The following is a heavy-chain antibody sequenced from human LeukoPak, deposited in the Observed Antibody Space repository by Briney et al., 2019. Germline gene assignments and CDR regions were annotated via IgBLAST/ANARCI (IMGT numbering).Heavy chain of an antibody. CDR2: ISYDGGNK. CDR3: ARVNGSGSYPHFDY. Sequence: GGSLRLSCAASGFTFSSYAMHWVRQAPGKGLEWVAVISYDGGNKYYADSVKGRFTISRDNSKNTLYLQMNSLRAEDTAVYYCARVNGSGSYPHFDYWGQGTLVTVSS. V-gene: IGHV3-30*04. D-gene: IGHD3-10*01. J-gene: IGHJ4*02. CDR1: GFTFSSYA.